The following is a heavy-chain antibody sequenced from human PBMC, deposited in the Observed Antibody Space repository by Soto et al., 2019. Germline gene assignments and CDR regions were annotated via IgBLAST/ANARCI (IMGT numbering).Heavy chain of an antibody. J-gene: IGHJ5*02. CDR3: AKDRPEDRITMVRGVLNWFDP. CDR1: GFTFSSYA. V-gene: IGHV3-23*01. Sequence: GGSLRLSCAASGFTFSSYAMSWVRQAPGKGLEWVSAISGSGGSTYYADSVKGRFTISRDNSKNTLYLQMNSLRAEDTAVYYCAKDRPEDRITMVRGVLNWFDPWGQGTLVTVSS. CDR2: ISGSGGST. D-gene: IGHD3-10*01.